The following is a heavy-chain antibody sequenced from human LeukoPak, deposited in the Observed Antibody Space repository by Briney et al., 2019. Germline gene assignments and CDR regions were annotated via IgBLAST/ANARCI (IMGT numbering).Heavy chain of an antibody. D-gene: IGHD6-19*01. J-gene: IGHJ3*02. V-gene: IGHV3-21*01. Sequence: GGSLRLSCAASGFTFSSNSMNWVRQAPGKGLEWVSSISSSSRYIYYADSVKGRSSISRDNAEHSLYLQMNRVRAEEPGISYCARDRRIAVAGHDAFDIWGQGTMVTVSS. CDR2: ISSSSRYI. CDR1: GFTFSSNS. CDR3: ARDRRIAVAGHDAFDI.